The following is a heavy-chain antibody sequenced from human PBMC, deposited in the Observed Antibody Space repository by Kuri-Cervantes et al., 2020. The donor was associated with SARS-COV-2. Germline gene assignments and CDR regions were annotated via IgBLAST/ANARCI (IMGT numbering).Heavy chain of an antibody. V-gene: IGHV4-59*01. Sequence: GSLRLSCNVSGGSIRSYFWSWIRQAPGKGLEWIGCMYCNGRTNYNPALKRRVSMSVDTSKSQFSLNLASMSAADTAVYYCAKGERGDMDAFDIWGHGTMVTVSS. D-gene: IGHD2-21*01. CDR2: MYCNGRT. CDR3: AKGERGDMDAFDI. CDR1: GGSIRSYF. J-gene: IGHJ3*02.